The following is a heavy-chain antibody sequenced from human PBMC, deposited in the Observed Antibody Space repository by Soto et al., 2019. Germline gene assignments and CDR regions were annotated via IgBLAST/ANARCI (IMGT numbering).Heavy chain of an antibody. Sequence: QVQLVQSGATVKRPGSSVRVSCQASGDTFSTHTITWVRQAPGQGLEWVGRLIPALGITTYAPRFQGRVTISAVRSTSTAYMVLSSLTSDDTALYYCARDQYCSVSSCFGYPDVWGGGTAVIVSS. CDR1: GDTFSTHT. CDR3: ARDQYCSVSSCFGYPDV. CDR2: LIPALGIT. J-gene: IGHJ6*04. V-gene: IGHV1-69*08. D-gene: IGHD2-15*01.